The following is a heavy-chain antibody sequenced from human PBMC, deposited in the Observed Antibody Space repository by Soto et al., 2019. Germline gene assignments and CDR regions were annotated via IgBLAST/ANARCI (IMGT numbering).Heavy chain of an antibody. D-gene: IGHD6-13*01. J-gene: IGHJ4*02. V-gene: IGHV4-34*01. CDR3: ARRLGLIAEAGPVDY. CDR1: GGSFSGYY. CDR2: INHSGST. Sequence: SETLSLTCAVYGGSFSGYYWSWIRQPPGKGLEWIGEINHSGSTNYNPSLKSRVTISVDTSKNQFSLKLSSVTAADTAVYYCARRLGLIAEAGPVDYWGQGTLVTVSS.